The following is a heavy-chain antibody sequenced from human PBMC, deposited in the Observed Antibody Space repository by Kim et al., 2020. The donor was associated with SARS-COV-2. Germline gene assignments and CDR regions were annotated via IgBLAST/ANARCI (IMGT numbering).Heavy chain of an antibody. CDR1: GFTFSSYA. D-gene: IGHD5-12*01. J-gene: IGHJ4*02. CDR2: ISSNGGST. Sequence: GGSLRLSCSASGFTFSSYAMHWVRQAPGKGLEYVSAISSNGGSTYYADSVKGRFTISRDNSKNTLYLQMSSLRAEDTAVYYCVKEDGRSGYDSFPFDYWGQGTLVTVSS. V-gene: IGHV3-64D*09. CDR3: VKEDGRSGYDSFPFDY.